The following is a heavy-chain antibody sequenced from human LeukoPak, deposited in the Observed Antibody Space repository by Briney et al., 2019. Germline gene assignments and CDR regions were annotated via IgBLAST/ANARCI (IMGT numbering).Heavy chain of an antibody. CDR2: IYYSGST. V-gene: IGHV4-39*01. CDR3: ARPQRYCSSTSCYGKMFDP. CDR1: GCSISSSSYY. D-gene: IGHD2-2*01. Sequence: SSETLSLTCTVAGCSISSSSYYWGWIRKPPGKGLEWCGSIYYSGSTYYNPSLKSRVTISVDTSKNQFSLKLSSVTAADTAVYYCARPQRYCSSTSCYGKMFDPWGQGTLVTVSS. J-gene: IGHJ5*02.